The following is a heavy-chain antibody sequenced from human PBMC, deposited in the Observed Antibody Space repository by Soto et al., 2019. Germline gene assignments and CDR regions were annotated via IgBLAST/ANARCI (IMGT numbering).Heavy chain of an antibody. V-gene: IGHV1-2*02. Sequence: QVQLVQSGAEVKKPGASVKVSCKASGYSFTGYFMHWVRQVPGQGLEWMGWTNPKSGVTKYPQKWQGRVTRTRDTASSTADMELTRLRSDDTAVDYWARAHVRLQWGASDYGGQGTLVTVAS. J-gene: IGHJ4*02. CDR3: ARAHVRLQWGASDY. CDR2: TNPKSGVT. D-gene: IGHD6-25*01. CDR1: GYSFTGYF.